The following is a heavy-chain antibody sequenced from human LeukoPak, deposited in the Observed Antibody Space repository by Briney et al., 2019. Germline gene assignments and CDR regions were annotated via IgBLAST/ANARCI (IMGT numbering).Heavy chain of an antibody. Sequence: GGSLRLSCAASGFTVSSNYMSWIRQAPGKGLEWVSYISSSSYTNYADSVKGRFTISRDNAKNSLYLQMSSLRADDTAVYYCAKDRCLTTTCYVDYWGQGTLVTVSS. CDR1: GFTVSSNY. V-gene: IGHV3-11*05. CDR3: AKDRCLTTTCYVDY. D-gene: IGHD2-2*01. CDR2: ISSSSYT. J-gene: IGHJ4*02.